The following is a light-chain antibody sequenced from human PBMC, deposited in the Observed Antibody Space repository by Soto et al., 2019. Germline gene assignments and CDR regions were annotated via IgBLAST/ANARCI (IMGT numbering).Light chain of an antibody. J-gene: IGKJ1*01. V-gene: IGKV3-15*01. Sequence: EVVMTQSPATLSVSPGERATLSCRASESVSRNLAWYQQKPGQAPRLLIYDASTRATGIPDRFSGGGSGTEFTLTISSLQSEDFVVYYCQQYGSSGTFGQGTKV. CDR2: DAS. CDR3: QQYGSSGT. CDR1: ESVSRN.